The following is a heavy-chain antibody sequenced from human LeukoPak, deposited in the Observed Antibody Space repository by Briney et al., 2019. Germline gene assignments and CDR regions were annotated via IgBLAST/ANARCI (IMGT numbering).Heavy chain of an antibody. CDR1: GGSISSYY. CDR3: ARGRGDPFGSGSQFDY. D-gene: IGHD3-10*01. V-gene: IGHV4-59*01. Sequence: SETLSLTCTVSGGSISSYYWSWLRQPPGKGLEWIGYIYYSGSTNYNPSLTSRVTISVDTSKNQFSLKLSSVTAADTAVYYCARGRGDPFGSGSQFDYWGQGTLVTVSS. J-gene: IGHJ4*02. CDR2: IYYSGST.